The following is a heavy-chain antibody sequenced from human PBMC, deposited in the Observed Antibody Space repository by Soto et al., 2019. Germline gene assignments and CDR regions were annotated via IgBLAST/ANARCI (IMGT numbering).Heavy chain of an antibody. V-gene: IGHV4-31*03. CDR3: ARIFSSSSYYFDY. Sequence: QVQLQESGPGLVKPSQTLSLTCTVSGGSISSGGYYWSWIRQHPGKGLEWNGYIYYSGSTYYNPSLKSRVTRSVDTSKNQFSLNLSSVTAADTAVYYCARIFSSSSYYFDYWGQGTLVTVSS. CDR2: IYYSGST. J-gene: IGHJ4*02. CDR1: GGSISSGGYY. D-gene: IGHD6-6*01.